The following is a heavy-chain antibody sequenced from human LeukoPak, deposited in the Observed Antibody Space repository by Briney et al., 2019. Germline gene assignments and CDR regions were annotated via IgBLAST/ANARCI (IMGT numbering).Heavy chain of an antibody. CDR1: GGSFSGYY. CDR3: ARGIPRYYVYATLDYFDY. CDR2: INHSGST. J-gene: IGHJ4*02. V-gene: IGHV4-34*01. Sequence: SETLSLTCAVYGGSFSGYYWSWIRQPPGEGLEWIGEINHSGSTNYNPSLKSRATISVDTSKNQFSLKLSSVTAADTAVYYCARGIPRYYVYATLDYFDYWGQGTLVTVSS. D-gene: IGHD2-8*01.